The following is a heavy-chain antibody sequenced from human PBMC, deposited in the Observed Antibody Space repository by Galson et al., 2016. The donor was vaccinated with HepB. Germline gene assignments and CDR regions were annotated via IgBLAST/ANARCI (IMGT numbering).Heavy chain of an antibody. CDR1: GFTFTSYY. V-gene: IGHV1-46*01. J-gene: IGHJ5*02. D-gene: IGHD6-19*01. Sequence: SVKVSCKASGFTFTSYYMHWVRQAPGQGLEWMGMINPNGGNTDYSQKFQGRLTMTRDTSTSTGYMELNSLRSDDTALYFCARSITSSGDYGSCFDPWGQGTLVTVSS. CDR3: ARSITSSGDYGSCFDP. CDR2: INPNGGNT.